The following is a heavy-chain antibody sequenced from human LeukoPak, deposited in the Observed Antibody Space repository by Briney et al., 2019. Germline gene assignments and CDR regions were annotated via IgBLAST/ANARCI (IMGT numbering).Heavy chain of an antibody. CDR2: IYYSGST. J-gene: IGHJ4*02. D-gene: IGHD3-22*01. CDR3: AKERYYYDSTGVSGFDY. V-gene: IGHV4-59*01. CDR1: GGSISSYY. Sequence: PSETLSLTCTVSGGSISSYYWSWIRQPPGKGLEWIGYIYYSGSTNYNPSLKSRVTISVDTSKNQFSLKLSSVTAADTAVYYCAKERYYYDSTGVSGFDYWGQGTLVTVSS.